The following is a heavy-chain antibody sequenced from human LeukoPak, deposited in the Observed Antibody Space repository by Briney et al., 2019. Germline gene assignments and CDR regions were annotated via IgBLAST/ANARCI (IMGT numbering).Heavy chain of an antibody. CDR1: GYTVTSYY. D-gene: IGHD3-22*01. Sequence: ASVKVSCKASGYTVTSYYMHWVRQAPGQGLEWMAILNPSGGSSSYAQKIQGRATLTRATSTSTVYMEPSSLRSEDTAVYYCARSDDSSGSVDYWGQGTLVTVSS. V-gene: IGHV1-46*01. CDR3: ARSDDSSGSVDY. J-gene: IGHJ4*02. CDR2: LNPSGGSS.